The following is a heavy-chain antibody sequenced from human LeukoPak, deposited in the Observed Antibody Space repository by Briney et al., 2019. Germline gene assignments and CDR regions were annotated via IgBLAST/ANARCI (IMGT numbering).Heavy chain of an antibody. CDR1: GYTFTGYY. D-gene: IGHD7-27*01. CDR2: INPNSGGT. CDR3: ARLWGRFDAFDV. V-gene: IGHV1-2*02. Sequence: ASVKVSCKTSGYTFTGYYTHWVRQTPGQGLEYMGWINPNSGGTNYPQKFQGRVTMTRDTSISTAYMELSSLRSDDTAVYYCARLWGRFDAFDVWGQGTMVTVSS. J-gene: IGHJ3*01.